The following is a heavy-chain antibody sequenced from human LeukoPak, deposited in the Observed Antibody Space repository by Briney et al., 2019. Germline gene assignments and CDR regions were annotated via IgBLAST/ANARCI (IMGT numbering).Heavy chain of an antibody. CDR2: IKQGESER. D-gene: IGHD3-22*01. Sequence: GGSLRLSCAASGFTFRSYRMNWVRQVPGKGLEWVASIKQGESERYYVDSVNGRFTISRDNAKNSLYLQMNSLRAEDTAVYYCARGDNSAFDIWGQGTMVTVSS. CDR3: ARGDNSAFDI. J-gene: IGHJ3*02. CDR1: GFTFRSYR. V-gene: IGHV3-7*04.